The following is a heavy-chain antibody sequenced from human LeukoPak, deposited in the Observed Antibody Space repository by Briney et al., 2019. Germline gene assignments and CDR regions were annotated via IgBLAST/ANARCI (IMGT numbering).Heavy chain of an antibody. Sequence: ASVKVSCKASGYTFTGYYMHWVRQAPGQGLEWMGRINPNSGGTNYAQKFQGRVTMTRDTSISTAYMELSRLRSDDTAVYYCARSPTSGWYSTPKWGQGTLVTVSS. CDR2: INPNSGGT. J-gene: IGHJ4*02. D-gene: IGHD6-19*01. CDR1: GYTFTGYY. V-gene: IGHV1-2*06. CDR3: ARSPTSGWYSTPK.